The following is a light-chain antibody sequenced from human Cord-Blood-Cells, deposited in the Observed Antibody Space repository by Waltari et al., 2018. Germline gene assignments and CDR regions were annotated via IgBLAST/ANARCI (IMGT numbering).Light chain of an antibody. CDR3: QQYDNLSPT. J-gene: IGKJ1*01. CDR2: DAS. V-gene: IGKV1-5*01. CDR1: QGISSW. Sequence: DIQMTQSPSTMSASVGDRVTITCQASQGISSWLNWYQQKPGKAPKLLIYDASNLEIGVPSRFSGSGSGTEFTFTISSLQPEDFATYYCQQYDNLSPTFGQGTKVEIK.